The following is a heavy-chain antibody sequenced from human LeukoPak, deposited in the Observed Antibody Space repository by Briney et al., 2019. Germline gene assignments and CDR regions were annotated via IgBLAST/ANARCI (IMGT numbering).Heavy chain of an antibody. CDR2: ISYDGSNK. Sequence: GGSLRLSCAAAGFTFSSYAMHWVRQAPGKGLEWVAVISYDGSNKYYADSVKGRFTISRDKAKNSLYLQRNSLRAEDTAVYYCARANYYDSSGYSPNDYWGQGTLLTVSS. CDR1: GFTFSSYA. CDR3: ARANYYDSSGYSPNDY. D-gene: IGHD3-22*01. V-gene: IGHV3-30-3*01. J-gene: IGHJ4*02.